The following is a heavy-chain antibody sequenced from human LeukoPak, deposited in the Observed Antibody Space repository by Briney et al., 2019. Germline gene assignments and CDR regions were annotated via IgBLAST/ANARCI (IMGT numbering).Heavy chain of an antibody. J-gene: IGHJ4*02. Sequence: PGGSLRLSCAAFGFTFSSYAMSWVRQAPGKGLEWVSAISGSGGSTYYADSVKGRFTISRDNSKNTLYLQMNSLRAEDTAVYYCARDEVGGSYAYWGQGTLVTVSS. CDR1: GFTFSSYA. V-gene: IGHV3-23*01. D-gene: IGHD1-26*01. CDR2: ISGSGGST. CDR3: ARDEVGGSYAY.